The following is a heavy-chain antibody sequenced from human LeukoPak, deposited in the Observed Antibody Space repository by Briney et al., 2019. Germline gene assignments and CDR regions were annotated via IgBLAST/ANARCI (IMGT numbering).Heavy chain of an antibody. V-gene: IGHV1-18*01. Sequence: ASVKVSCKASGYTFTSYGISWVRQAPGQGLEWMGWISAYNGNTNYAQKLQGRVTMTTDTSTSTAYMELRSPRSDDTAVYYCARDRSYYYDSSGYYYVDWGQGTLVTVSS. D-gene: IGHD3-22*01. J-gene: IGHJ4*02. CDR2: ISAYNGNT. CDR3: ARDRSYYYDSSGYYYVD. CDR1: GYTFTSYG.